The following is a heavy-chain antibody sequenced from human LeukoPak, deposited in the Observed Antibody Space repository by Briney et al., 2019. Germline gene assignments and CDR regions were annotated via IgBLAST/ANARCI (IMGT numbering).Heavy chain of an antibody. CDR3: ARESYGSESYNNWFDP. Sequence: SETLSLTCTVSGGSINTNYWSWIRQPPGKGLEWIGYIYYTGSANYNPSLKSRVTISVDTSKNQFSLNLNSVTAADTAVYYCARESYGSESYNNWFDPWGQGILVTVSS. D-gene: IGHD3-10*01. CDR1: GGSINTNY. J-gene: IGHJ5*02. CDR2: IYYTGSA. V-gene: IGHV4-59*12.